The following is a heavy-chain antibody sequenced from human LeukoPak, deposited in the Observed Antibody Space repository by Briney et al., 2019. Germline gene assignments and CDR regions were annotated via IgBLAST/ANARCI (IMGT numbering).Heavy chain of an antibody. CDR1: GGSISSSSYY. Sequence: SETLSLTCTVSGGSISSSSYYWGWLRQPPGTGLEWIGSIYYSGSIYYNASLKSRVTISVDTAKNQFSLKLSSVTAADTAVYYCEAGSGSYYNDIDYWGQGTLVTVSS. V-gene: IGHV4-39*01. CDR3: EAGSGSYYNDIDY. D-gene: IGHD3-10*01. J-gene: IGHJ4*02. CDR2: IYYSGSI.